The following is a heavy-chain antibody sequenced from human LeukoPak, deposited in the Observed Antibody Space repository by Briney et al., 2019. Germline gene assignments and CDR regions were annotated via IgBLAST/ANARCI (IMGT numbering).Heavy chain of an antibody. CDR3: AKADSSGWYSGIDY. CDR1: GFTFSSYA. CDR2: ISYDGSNK. V-gene: IGHV3-30-3*01. Sequence: GGSLRLSCSASGFTFSSYAMHWVRQAPGKGLEWVAVISYDGSNKYYADSVKGRFTIYRDNSKNTLYLQMNSLRAEDTALYYCAKADSSGWYSGIDYWGQGTLVTVSS. D-gene: IGHD6-19*01. J-gene: IGHJ4*02.